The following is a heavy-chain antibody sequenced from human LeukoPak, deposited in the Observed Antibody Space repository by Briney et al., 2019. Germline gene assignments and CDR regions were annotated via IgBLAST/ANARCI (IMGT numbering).Heavy chain of an antibody. V-gene: IGHV3-21*01. Sequence: GGSLRLSCAASGFTFGSYSMNWVRQAPGKGLEWVSSISSSSSYIYYADSVKGRFTISRDNAKNSLYLQMNSLRAEDTAVYYCARDGITIFGVVIQYYYYYYMDVWGKGTTVTVSS. CDR3: ARDGITIFGVVIQYYYYYYMDV. CDR1: GFTFGSYS. D-gene: IGHD3-3*01. CDR2: ISSSSSYI. J-gene: IGHJ6*03.